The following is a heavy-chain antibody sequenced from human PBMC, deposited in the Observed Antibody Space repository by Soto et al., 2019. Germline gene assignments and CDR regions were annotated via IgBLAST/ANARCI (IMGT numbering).Heavy chain of an antibody. CDR2: INAGNGNT. CDR1: GYTFTSYA. V-gene: IGHV1-3*01. Sequence: GASVKVSCKASGYTFTSYAMHWVRQAPGQRLEWMGWINAGNGNTKYSQKFQGRVTITRDTSASTAYMELSSLRSEDTAVYYCARGGGRSITIFGVAPGWFDPWAREPWSPSPQ. J-gene: IGHJ5*02. D-gene: IGHD3-3*01. CDR3: ARGGGRSITIFGVAPGWFDP.